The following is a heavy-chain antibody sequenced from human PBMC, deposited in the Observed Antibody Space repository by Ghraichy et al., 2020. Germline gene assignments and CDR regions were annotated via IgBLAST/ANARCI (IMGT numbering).Heavy chain of an antibody. J-gene: IGHJ4*02. CDR1: GFSFSENA. Sequence: GGSLRLSCAASGFSFSENAMHWVRQAQGKGLDWVTIIWYDGSNKYYTDSVKGRFTISRDNAKNTVYLQMNSLRIEDTGIYYCARGGVSARPDYWGQGTPVTVSS. CDR3: ARGGVSARPDY. V-gene: IGHV3-33*01. D-gene: IGHD6-6*01. CDR2: IWYDGSNK.